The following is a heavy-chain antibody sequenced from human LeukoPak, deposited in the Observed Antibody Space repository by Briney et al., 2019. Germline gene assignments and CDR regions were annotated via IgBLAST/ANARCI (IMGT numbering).Heavy chain of an antibody. D-gene: IGHD3-10*01. Sequence: ASVTVSCKASGYTFTSYGISWVRQAPGQGLEWMGWISAYNGNTNYAQKLQGRVTMTTHTSTSTAYMELRSLRSDDTAVYYCARDWHYYGSGSYPPDYWGQGTLVTVSS. CDR2: ISAYNGNT. V-gene: IGHV1-18*01. CDR1: GYTFTSYG. J-gene: IGHJ4*02. CDR3: ARDWHYYGSGSYPPDY.